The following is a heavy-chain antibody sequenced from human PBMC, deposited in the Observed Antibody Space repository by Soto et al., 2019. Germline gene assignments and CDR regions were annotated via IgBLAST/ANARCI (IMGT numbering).Heavy chain of an antibody. D-gene: IGHD2-2*01. V-gene: IGHV6-1*01. Sequence: SQTLSLTCALSGDSVSSNSAAWNWIRQSPSRGLEWLGRTYYRSKWYNDYAVSVKSRITINPDTSKSQFSLQLNSVTPEDTAVYYCARDPAGYCSSTSCYAAAYYYYGMDVWGQGTTVNVSS. J-gene: IGHJ6*02. CDR1: GDSVSSNSAA. CDR3: ARDPAGYCSSTSCYAAAYYYYGMDV. CDR2: TYYRSKWYN.